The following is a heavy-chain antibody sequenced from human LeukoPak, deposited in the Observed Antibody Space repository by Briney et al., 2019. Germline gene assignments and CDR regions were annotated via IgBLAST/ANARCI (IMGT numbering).Heavy chain of an antibody. V-gene: IGHV1-2*02. CDR2: INPNSGGT. CDR3: ARSVSTLGYCSGGSCYSAYFQH. Sequence: ASVKVSCKASGYTFTGYYMHWVRQAPGQGLEWMGWINPNSGGTNYAQKFQGRATMTRDTSISTAYMELSRLRSDDTAVYYCARSVSTLGYCSGGSCYSAYFQHWGQGTLVTVSS. D-gene: IGHD2-15*01. CDR1: GYTFTGYY. J-gene: IGHJ1*01.